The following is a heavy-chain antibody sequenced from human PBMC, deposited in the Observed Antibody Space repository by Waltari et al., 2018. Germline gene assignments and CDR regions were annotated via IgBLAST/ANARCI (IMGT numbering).Heavy chain of an antibody. J-gene: IGHJ5*02. V-gene: IGHV1-69*05. CDR2: IIPIFGTA. CDR1: GGTFSSYA. Sequence: QVQLVQSEAEVKKPGSSVKVSCKASGGTFSSYAISWVRQAPGQGLEWMGGIIPIFGTANYAQKFQGRVTITTDESTSTAYMELSSLRSEDTAVYYCARDRGYRKQRKNWFDPWGQGTLVTVSS. CDR3: ARDRGYRKQRKNWFDP. D-gene: IGHD5-18*01.